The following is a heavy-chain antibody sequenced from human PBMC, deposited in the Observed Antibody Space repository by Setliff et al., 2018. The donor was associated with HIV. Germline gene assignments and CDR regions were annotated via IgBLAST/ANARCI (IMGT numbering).Heavy chain of an antibody. CDR1: GGSINSSTYY. CDR3: ARSIYGSGTYPLDV. D-gene: IGHD3-10*01. Sequence: SETLSLTCTVSGGSINSSTYYWGWIRQPPGKGLEWIGSFYYSGRTYYSPSLRSRVTISVDTSKNQFSLKLRSVTAADTAVYYCARSIYGSGTYPLDVWGPGTLVTVSS. CDR2: FYYSGRT. J-gene: IGHJ4*02. V-gene: IGHV4-39*07.